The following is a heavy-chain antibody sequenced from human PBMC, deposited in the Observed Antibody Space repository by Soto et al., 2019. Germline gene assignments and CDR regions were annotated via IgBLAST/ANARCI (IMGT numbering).Heavy chain of an antibody. CDR3: ARDYRNYSGLSYVGLGATQGAFDI. CDR1: GGSISSGGYY. V-gene: IGHV4-31*03. J-gene: IGHJ3*02. Sequence: SETLSLTCTVSGGSISSGGYYWSWIRQHPGKGLEWIGYIYYSGSTYYNPSLKSRVTISVDTSKNQFSLKLSSVTAADTAVYYCARDYRNYSGLSYVGLGATQGAFDIWGQGTMVTVSS. CDR2: IYYSGST. D-gene: IGHD1-26*01.